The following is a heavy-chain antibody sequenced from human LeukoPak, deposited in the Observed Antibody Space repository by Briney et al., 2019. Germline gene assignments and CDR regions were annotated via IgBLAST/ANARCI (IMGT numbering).Heavy chain of an antibody. D-gene: IGHD6-19*01. J-gene: IGHJ5*02. CDR3: AKVVGAVAGINWFDP. CDR1: GFTFSSYA. CDR2: ISGSGGST. Sequence: PGGSLRLSCAASGFTFSSYATSWVRQAPGKGLEWVSAISGSGGSTYYADSVKGRFTISRDNSKNTLYLQMNSLRAEDTAVYYCAKVVGAVAGINWFDPRGQGTLVTVSS. V-gene: IGHV3-23*01.